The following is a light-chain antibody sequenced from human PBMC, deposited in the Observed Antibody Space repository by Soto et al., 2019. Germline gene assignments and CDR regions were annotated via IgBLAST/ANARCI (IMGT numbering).Light chain of an antibody. CDR2: GAS. V-gene: IGKV3-20*01. CDR3: QHYRTS. Sequence: EIVLAQSPGTLSLSPGERATLSCMASQSVSSSYLAWYRQKPGQAPRQLIYGASSRATGIPDRFSGSGSGTDFTVTITRLEREDCAVYYCQHYRTSFGGGTRVEIK. J-gene: IGKJ4*01. CDR1: QSVSSSY.